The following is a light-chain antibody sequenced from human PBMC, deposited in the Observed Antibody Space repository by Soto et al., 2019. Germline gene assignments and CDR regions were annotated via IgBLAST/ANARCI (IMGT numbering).Light chain of an antibody. CDR1: QSVIDN. V-gene: IGKV3-15*01. J-gene: IGKJ4*01. CDR3: QPYNNWPLT. Sequence: EMVSTQSPGTLSLSPGERVTLSCRASQSVIDNSLAWFQQKPGPAPRLLIYGASTRVTGVPARFSGSGSGTEFTLTISILQSEDLAVYFCQPYNNWPLTFGGGTKVDIK. CDR2: GAS.